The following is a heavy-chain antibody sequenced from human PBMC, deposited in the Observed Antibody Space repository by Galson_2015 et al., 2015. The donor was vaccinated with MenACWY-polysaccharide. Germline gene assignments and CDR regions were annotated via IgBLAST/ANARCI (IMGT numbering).Heavy chain of an antibody. Sequence: TLSLTCTVSGDSISSGSYYWSWIRQPAGQGLEWIGRIYTSGSTKYNPSLKSRVTMSVDTSKSQFSLKLSSETAADTAVYYCARGGGGLGSYYNVFWGQGTLVTASS. CDR2: IYTSGST. CDR1: GDSISSGSYY. V-gene: IGHV4-61*02. CDR3: ARGGGGLGSYYNVF. D-gene: IGHD3-10*01. J-gene: IGHJ4*02.